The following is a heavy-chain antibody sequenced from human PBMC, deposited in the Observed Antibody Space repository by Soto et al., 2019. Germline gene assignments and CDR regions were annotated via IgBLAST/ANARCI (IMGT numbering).Heavy chain of an antibody. CDR1: GGSIDNYEYY. V-gene: IGHV4-30-4*01. D-gene: IGHD6-6*01. CDR3: DRDRSNSPDYFDF. J-gene: IGHJ4*02. CDR2: IYYSGRT. Sequence: SETLSLTCTVSGGSIDNYEYYWTWIRQPPGKGLEWVGYIYYSGRTNYNPSLNSRLTISLDTSKNQFSLRLTSVSAADTAMYYCDRDRSNSPDYFDFWGQVTLVTVS.